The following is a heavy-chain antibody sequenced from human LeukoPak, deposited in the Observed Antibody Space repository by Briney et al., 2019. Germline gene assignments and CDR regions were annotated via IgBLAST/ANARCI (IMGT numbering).Heavy chain of an antibody. CDR3: AKDLQEDARRLFWSGYRGYGMDV. CDR1: GFTFSSYA. D-gene: IGHD3-3*01. V-gene: IGHV3-30-3*01. Sequence: GGSLRLSCAASGFTFSSYAMHWVRQAPGKGLEWVAVISYDGSNKYYADSVKGRFTISRDNSKNTLYLQMNSLRAEDTAVYYCAKDLQEDARRLFWSGYRGYGMDVWGQGTTVTVSS. CDR2: ISYDGSNK. J-gene: IGHJ6*02.